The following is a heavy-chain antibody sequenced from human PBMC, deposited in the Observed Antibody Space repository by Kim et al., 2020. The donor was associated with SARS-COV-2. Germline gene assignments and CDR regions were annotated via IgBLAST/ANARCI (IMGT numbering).Heavy chain of an antibody. CDR2: FDPEDGET. CDR1: GYTLTELS. J-gene: IGHJ4*02. D-gene: IGHD3-22*01. CDR3: ATVISGYYSDQYYFDY. V-gene: IGHV1-24*01. Sequence: ASVKVSCKVSGYTLTELSMHWVRQAPGKGLEWMGGFDPEDGETIYAQKFQGRVTMTEYTSTDTAYMELSSLRSEDTAVYYCATVISGYYSDQYYFDYWGQGTLVTVSS.